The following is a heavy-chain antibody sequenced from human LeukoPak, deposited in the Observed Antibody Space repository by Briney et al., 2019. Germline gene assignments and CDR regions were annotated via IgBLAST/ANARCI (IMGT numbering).Heavy chain of an antibody. CDR3: ARDVGGRLWFGDPFLD. V-gene: IGHV4-61*02. CDR1: DGSISSGTYY. J-gene: IGHJ4*02. CDR2: TYNSGTT. D-gene: IGHD3-10*01. Sequence: SETLSLTCTVSDGSISSGTYYWNWIRQPAGKGLEWIGRTYNSGTTKYNPSLKSRVTISVDTPKNQFSLKLNSVTAADTAVYYCARDVGGRLWFGDPFLDWGQGTLVTVSS.